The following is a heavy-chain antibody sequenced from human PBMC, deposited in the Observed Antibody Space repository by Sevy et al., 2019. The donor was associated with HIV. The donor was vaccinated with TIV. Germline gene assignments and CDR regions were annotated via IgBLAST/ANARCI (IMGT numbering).Heavy chain of an antibody. CDR2: IHSSGST. J-gene: IGHJ4*01. D-gene: IGHD3-10*01. Sequence: SETLSLTCTVSGGSISTYYWSWIRQPAGKGLEWIGHIHSSGSTNYNPSLKSRVTMSIDTSKNHFSLMWSSVTAADTAVYHCARAVYGSGSFNYWGHGTLVTVSS. CDR1: GGSISTYY. CDR3: ARAVYGSGSFNY. V-gene: IGHV4-4*07.